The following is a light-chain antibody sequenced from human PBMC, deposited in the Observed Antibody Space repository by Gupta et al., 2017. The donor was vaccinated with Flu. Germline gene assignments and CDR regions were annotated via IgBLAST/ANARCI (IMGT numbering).Light chain of an antibody. J-gene: IGLJ1*01. V-gene: IGLV2-8*03. CDR2: VVR. CDR3: GSYADSKYV. Sequence: GTSSDIGGYNYVSWYHQSPAKAPKLMIYVVRRRPSGDPDRFFGSESGNTAALTVSGLQPEDEADYFCGSYADSKYVFGTGTKVTVL. CDR1: SSDIGGYNY.